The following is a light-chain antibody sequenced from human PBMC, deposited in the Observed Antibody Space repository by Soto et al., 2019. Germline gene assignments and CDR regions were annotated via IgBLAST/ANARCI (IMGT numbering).Light chain of an antibody. V-gene: IGKV3-20*01. CDR2: CTS. J-gene: IGKJ4*01. CDR1: QSIDNFH. CDR3: QYYGTSVT. Sequence: EIVVTQSPGTLSLSPGERATLSCRASQSIDNFHLAWYQQKPGQAPRLLIHCTSTRATGGIADRFSGSGSGTEFTLTISRLEPEDFAVYYCQYYGTSVTFGGGTTVEI.